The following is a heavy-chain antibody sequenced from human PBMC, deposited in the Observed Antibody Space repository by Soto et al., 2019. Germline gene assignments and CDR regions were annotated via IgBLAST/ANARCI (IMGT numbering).Heavy chain of an antibody. CDR3: ARVMGNQLLGCFDP. CDR1: GGSISSYY. Sequence: TETLSLTCTVSGGSISSYYWSWIRQPPGKGLEWIGYIYYSGNTNYNPSLKSRVTISVDTSKNQFSLKLTSVTAADTAVYYCARVMGNQLLGCFDPWVQRTLVSVSS. V-gene: IGHV4-59*01. CDR2: IYYSGNT. J-gene: IGHJ5*02. D-gene: IGHD2-2*01.